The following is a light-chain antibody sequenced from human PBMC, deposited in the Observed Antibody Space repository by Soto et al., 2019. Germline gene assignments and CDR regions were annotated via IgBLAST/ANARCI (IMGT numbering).Light chain of an antibody. CDR1: SSDVGGYNY. CDR3: CSYAGSPRYV. J-gene: IGLJ1*01. Sequence: QSALTRPRSVSGSPGQSVTISCTGTSSDVGGYNYVSWYQQHPGKAPKVMIYDVSERPSGVPDRFSGSKSGNTASLTISGLHAEDEADYYCCSYAGSPRYVLGTGTKLTVL. V-gene: IGLV2-11*01. CDR2: DVS.